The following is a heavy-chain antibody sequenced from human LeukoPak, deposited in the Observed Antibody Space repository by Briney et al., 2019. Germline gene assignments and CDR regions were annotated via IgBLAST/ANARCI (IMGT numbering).Heavy chain of an antibody. CDR1: GFTFTDHY. D-gene: IGHD3-22*01. V-gene: IGHV3-11*04. J-gene: IGHJ6*03. CDR2: IGSGGDII. Sequence: GGSLRLSCAASGFTFTDHYMSWVRQAPGKGLEWVSYIGSGGDIIYYADSVKGRFTISRDNAKNSLFLQMSSLRAEDTAVYYCAKDPHYDSSGYPYDYYYMDVWGKGTTVTVSS. CDR3: AKDPHYDSSGYPYDYYYMDV.